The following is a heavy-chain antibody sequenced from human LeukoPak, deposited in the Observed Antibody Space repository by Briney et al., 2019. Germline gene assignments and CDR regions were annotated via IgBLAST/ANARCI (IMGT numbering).Heavy chain of an antibody. Sequence: PSETLSLTCTVSGGSISSNSYYWAWIRQPPGKGLEWIGTIYYSGNTYYNPSLKSRVTISIDTSKNQFSLKLSSVIAADTAVYYSSRLSYYNYYMDVWGKGTTVTVSS. CDR1: GGSISSNSYY. CDR2: IYYSGNT. CDR3: SRLSYYNYYMDV. J-gene: IGHJ6*03. V-gene: IGHV4-39*01.